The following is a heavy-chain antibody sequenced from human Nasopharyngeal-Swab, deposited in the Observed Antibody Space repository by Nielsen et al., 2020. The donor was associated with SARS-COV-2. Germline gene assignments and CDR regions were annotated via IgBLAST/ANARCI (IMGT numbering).Heavy chain of an antibody. J-gene: IGHJ4*02. Sequence: GESLKISCAASGFIVSNTYLSWVRQAPGKGLEWVSLIYSGGNTYYADSVKGRFTISRDTSKNTLYLQMNSLRTEDTAIYYCARGKYRITGFHYWGQGTLVTVSS. CDR3: ARGKYRITGFHY. CDR1: GFIVSNTY. V-gene: IGHV3-66*02. CDR2: IYSGGNT. D-gene: IGHD6-6*01.